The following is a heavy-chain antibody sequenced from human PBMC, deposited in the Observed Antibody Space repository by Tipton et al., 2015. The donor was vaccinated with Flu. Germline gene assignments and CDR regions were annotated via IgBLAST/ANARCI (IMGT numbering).Heavy chain of an antibody. V-gene: IGHV5-10-1*01. CDR3: ARYCSDTSCSRQAFDI. CDR2: IDPSDSYT. D-gene: IGHD2-15*01. J-gene: IGHJ3*02. CDR1: GYIFTNYW. Sequence: QSGAEVKKPGESLRISCEASGYIFTNYWITWVRQMPGKGLEWMGRIDPSDSYTRYSPTFQGHVTISADTSVSTVYLQWSSLQASDTGIYFCARYCSDTSCSRQAFDIWGQGTMVTVS.